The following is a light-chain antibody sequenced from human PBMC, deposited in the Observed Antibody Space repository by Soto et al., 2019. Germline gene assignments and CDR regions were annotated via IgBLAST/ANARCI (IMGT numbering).Light chain of an antibody. CDR2: EVN. CDR1: SSDVGAYNF. Sequence: QSALTQPASVSGSPGQSITISCTGTSSDVGAYNFVSWYQQYPGKAPKVMIYEVNNRPSGVSNRFSGSKSGNTASLTISGLQAEAEADYSCSSFTRSSTYVFGSGTKVTVL. V-gene: IGLV2-14*01. CDR3: SSFTRSSTYV. J-gene: IGLJ1*01.